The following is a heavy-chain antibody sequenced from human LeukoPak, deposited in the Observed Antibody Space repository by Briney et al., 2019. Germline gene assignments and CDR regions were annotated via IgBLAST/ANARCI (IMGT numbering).Heavy chain of an antibody. CDR3: ARLHSSGYLAP. Sequence: SETLSLTCTVSGGSISSYYWTWIRQPPGKGLEWIGYIYTSGSTKYNPSLKSRVTISVDTSKNQFSLKLSSVTAADTAVYYCARLHSSGYLAPWGQGTLVAVSS. D-gene: IGHD3-22*01. CDR2: IYTSGST. V-gene: IGHV4-4*09. CDR1: GGSISSYY. J-gene: IGHJ5*02.